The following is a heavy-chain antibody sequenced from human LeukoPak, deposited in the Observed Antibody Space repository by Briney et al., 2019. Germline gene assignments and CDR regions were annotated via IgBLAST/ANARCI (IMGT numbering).Heavy chain of an antibody. D-gene: IGHD1-26*01. J-gene: IGHJ4*02. Sequence: SGTLSLTCGVSGGSISGTNWWSWVRQPPGQGLEWIGEISLAGQTNYNPSLNGRVTMSLDKSSNQLSLHLTSVTAADTATYYCSRESGPFCPFGYWGQGTLVIVSS. CDR3: SRESGPFCPFGY. V-gene: IGHV4-4*02. CDR2: ISLAGQT. CDR1: GGSISGTNW.